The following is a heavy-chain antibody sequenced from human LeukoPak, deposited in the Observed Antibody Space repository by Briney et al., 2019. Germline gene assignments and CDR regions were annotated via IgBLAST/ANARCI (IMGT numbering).Heavy chain of an antibody. CDR2: ISGSGGGT. CDR3: AKDSPSLLYYFDY. CDR1: GFTFSSYA. V-gene: IGHV3-23*01. J-gene: IGHJ4*02. Sequence: GGSLRLSCAASGFTFSSYAMSWVRQAPGKGREGVSAISGSGGGTYYADSVKGRFTISRDNSKTTLYLQMNSLRAEDTAVYYCAKDSPSLLYYFDYWGQGTLVTVSS.